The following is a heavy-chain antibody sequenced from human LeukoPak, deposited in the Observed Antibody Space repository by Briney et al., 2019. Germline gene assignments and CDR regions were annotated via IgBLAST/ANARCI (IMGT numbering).Heavy chain of an antibody. D-gene: IGHD6-19*01. V-gene: IGHV4-39*07. CDR2: IYYSGST. J-gene: IGHJ4*02. Sequence: KASETLSLTCTVSGGSISSGSYYWGWVRQPPGQGLEWIGSIYYSGSTYYNPSLRSRVTISVDKSKNQFSLKVSSVTAADTAVYYCATDDPVAGTYYWGQGTLVTVSS. CDR3: ATDDPVAGTYY. CDR1: GGSISSGSYY.